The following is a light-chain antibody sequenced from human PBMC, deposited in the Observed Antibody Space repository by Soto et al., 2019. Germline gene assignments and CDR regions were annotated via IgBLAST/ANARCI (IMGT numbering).Light chain of an antibody. CDR2: RTS. J-gene: IGKJ1*01. CDR1: QSVSSSY. Sequence: EIVLTQSPGTLSLSPGERATLSCRASQSVSSSYLAWYQQKPGQAPRLLIYRTSNRATGIPDRFSGSGSGTDFTLTISRLESEDFAVYWCQQYDSSPRTFGQGTKVESK. V-gene: IGKV3-20*01. CDR3: QQYDSSPRT.